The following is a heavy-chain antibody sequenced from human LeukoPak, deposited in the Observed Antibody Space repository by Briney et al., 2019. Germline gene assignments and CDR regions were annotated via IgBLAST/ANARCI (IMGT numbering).Heavy chain of an antibody. D-gene: IGHD3-3*01. CDR1: GFTFSSYG. V-gene: IGHV3-30*02. CDR2: IRYDGSNK. J-gene: IGHJ6*03. Sequence: GGSLRRYCAASGFTFSSYGMHWVRKAPGKGLEWVAFIRYDGSNKYYADSVKGRFTISRDNSKNTLYLQMNSLRAEDTAVYYCAKGPYYDFWSGYYSPYMDVWGKGTTVTVSS. CDR3: AKGPYYDFWSGYYSPYMDV.